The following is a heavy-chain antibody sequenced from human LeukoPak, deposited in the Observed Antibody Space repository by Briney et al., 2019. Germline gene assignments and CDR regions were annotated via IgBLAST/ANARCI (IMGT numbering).Heavy chain of an antibody. D-gene: IGHD2-15*01. CDR1: GGSFSGYY. V-gene: IGHV4-34*12. J-gene: IGHJ4*02. CDR2: IMHSGST. Sequence: SETLSLTCGVYGGSFSGYYWSWIRQPPGKGLEWLGEIMHSGSTNYNPSLRSRVTISVATSKNQFSLKLSSVTAADTAVYYCARRGVSRPGYCSGGSCYQYYFDYWGQGTLVTVSS. CDR3: ARRGVSRPGYCSGGSCYQYYFDY.